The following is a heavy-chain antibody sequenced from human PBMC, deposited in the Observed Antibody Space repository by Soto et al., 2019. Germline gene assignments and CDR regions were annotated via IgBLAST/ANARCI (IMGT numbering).Heavy chain of an antibody. CDR2: ISGSGGST. D-gene: IGHD1-26*01. CDR1: GFTFSSYA. CDR3: AKDQGGSGSYSDY. V-gene: IGHV3-23*01. Sequence: EVQLLESGGGLVQPGGSLRLSCAASGFTFSSYAMSWVRQAPGKGLEWVSAISGSGGSTYYADSVKGRFTISRDTSKNTLYLQMNSLRAEDTAVYYCAKDQGGSGSYSDYGGQGTLVTVSS. J-gene: IGHJ4*02.